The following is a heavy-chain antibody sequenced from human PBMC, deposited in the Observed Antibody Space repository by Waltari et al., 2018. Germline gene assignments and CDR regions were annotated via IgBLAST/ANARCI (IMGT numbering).Heavy chain of an antibody. V-gene: IGHV4-38-2*01. Sequence: QVQLQESGPGLVKPSETLSLTCAVSGYSITSGYYWGWLRQPPGKGLEWIGSIYHSGSTYYNPSLKSRVTISVDTSKNQFSLKLSSVTAADTAVYYCARGWELLDWFDPWGQGTLVTVSS. CDR3: ARGWELLDWFDP. CDR1: GYSITSGYY. J-gene: IGHJ5*02. CDR2: IYHSGST. D-gene: IGHD1-26*01.